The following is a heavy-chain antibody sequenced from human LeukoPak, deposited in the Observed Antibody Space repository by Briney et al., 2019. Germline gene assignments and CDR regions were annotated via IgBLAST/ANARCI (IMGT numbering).Heavy chain of an antibody. Sequence: GESLKISCKGSGYSFSSYWIGWVRQMPEKGLEWMGIIYPGDSETRYSPSFRGQVTISADKSISTAYLQWRSLKASDTAMYYCATYNWNDAGFDFWGQGTLVTVSS. CDR2: IYPGDSET. CDR3: ATYNWNDAGFDF. D-gene: IGHD1-1*01. J-gene: IGHJ4*02. CDR1: GYSFSSYW. V-gene: IGHV5-51*01.